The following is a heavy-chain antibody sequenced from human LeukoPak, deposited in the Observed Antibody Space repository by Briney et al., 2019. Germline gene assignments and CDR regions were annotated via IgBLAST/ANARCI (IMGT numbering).Heavy chain of an antibody. CDR2: LNSDGSRT. CDR3: AKESSTWRQADTLFDY. V-gene: IGHV3-74*01. CDR1: GFTFSSSW. J-gene: IGHJ4*02. D-gene: IGHD6-13*01. Sequence: GGSLRLSCAASGFTFSSSWMHWVRQAPGEGLVWVSRLNSDGSRTNHAESVKGRFIISRDNAKNTLYLQMNSLRIEDTAVYYCAKESSTWRQADTLFDYWGQGILVTVSS.